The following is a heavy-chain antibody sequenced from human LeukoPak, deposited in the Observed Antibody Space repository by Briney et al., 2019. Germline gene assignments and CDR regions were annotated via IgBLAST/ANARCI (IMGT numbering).Heavy chain of an antibody. D-gene: IGHD2/OR15-2a*01. CDR3: ARRRYYYYFDY. CDR2: INHSGST. V-gene: IGHV4-34*01. CDR1: GGSFSGYY. Sequence: SQTLSLTCAVYGGSFSGYYSSWIRQPPGKGLEWIGEINHSGSTNYNPSLKSRVTISVDTSKNQFSLKLSSVTAADTAVYYCARRRYYYYFDYWGQGTLVTVSS. J-gene: IGHJ4*02.